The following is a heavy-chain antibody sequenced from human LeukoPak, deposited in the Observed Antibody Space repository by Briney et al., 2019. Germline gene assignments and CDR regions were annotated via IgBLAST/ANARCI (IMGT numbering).Heavy chain of an antibody. CDR2: ITGSGSTT. CDR3: ARASYYFDY. Sequence: GGSLRLSCAASGFTSSSYSMNWVRQAPGKGLEWVSYITGSGSTTNYADSVKGRFTISRDNAKNSLYLQMDSLRDEDTAVYFCARASYYFDYWGQGTLVTVSS. CDR1: GFTSSSYS. V-gene: IGHV3-48*02. D-gene: IGHD1-26*01. J-gene: IGHJ4*02.